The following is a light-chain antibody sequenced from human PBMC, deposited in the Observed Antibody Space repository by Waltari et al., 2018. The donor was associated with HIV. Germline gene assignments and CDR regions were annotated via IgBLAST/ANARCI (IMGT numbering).Light chain of an antibody. V-gene: IGLV3-25*03. J-gene: IGLJ3*02. Sequence: SYELTQPPSVSVSPGQTARIPCSGDALPKQYASWYQQKQGQAPVLVIYKDSERPSGIPERFSGSSSGTTVTLTISGVQAEDEADYYCQAADSSGTYKGNWVFGGGTKLTVL. CDR1: ALPKQY. CDR3: QAADSSGTYKGNWV. CDR2: KDS.